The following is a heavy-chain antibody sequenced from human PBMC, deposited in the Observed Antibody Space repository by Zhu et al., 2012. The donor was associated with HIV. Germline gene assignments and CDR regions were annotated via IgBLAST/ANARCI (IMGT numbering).Heavy chain of an antibody. CDR3: ARDFITEGTAGGSYSN. D-gene: IGHD3-10*01. J-gene: IGHJ4*02. CDR2: INPNSGGT. V-gene: IGHV1-2*02. CDR1: GNTFTVYY. Sequence: QVQLVQSGAEVKKTGASVKVSCKASGNTFTVYYIHWVRQVPGQGLEWMGWINPNSGGTNYAQKFQGRVTMTRDTSISTAYMELSSLRSDDTAVFYCARDFITEGTAGGSYSNWGQGTLVTVSS.